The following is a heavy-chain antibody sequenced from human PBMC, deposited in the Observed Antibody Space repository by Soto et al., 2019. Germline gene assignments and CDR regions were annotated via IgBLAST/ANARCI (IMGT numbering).Heavy chain of an antibody. CDR2: ISSSSSYI. J-gene: IGHJ3*02. CDR1: GFTFSSYS. D-gene: IGHD6-19*01. CDR3: ATKGHGSGWITGAFDI. Sequence: GGSLRLSCAASGFTFSSYSMNWVRQAPGKGLEWVSSISSSSSYIYYADSVKGRFTISRDNAKNSLYLQMNSLRAEDTAVYYCATKGHGSGWITGAFDIWGQGTMVTVSS. V-gene: IGHV3-21*01.